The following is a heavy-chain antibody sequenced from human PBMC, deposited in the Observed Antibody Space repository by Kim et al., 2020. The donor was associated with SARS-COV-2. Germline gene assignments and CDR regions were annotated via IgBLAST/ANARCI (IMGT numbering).Heavy chain of an antibody. CDR1: GFTFSSYA. Sequence: GGSLRLSCAASGFTFSSYAMHWVRQAPGKGLEWVAVISYDGSNKYYADSVKGRFTISRDNSKNTLYLQMNSLRAEDTAVYSCARDGPMFDYWGQGTLVT. CDR3: ARDGPMFDY. J-gene: IGHJ4*02. CDR2: ISYDGSNK. V-gene: IGHV3-30*04.